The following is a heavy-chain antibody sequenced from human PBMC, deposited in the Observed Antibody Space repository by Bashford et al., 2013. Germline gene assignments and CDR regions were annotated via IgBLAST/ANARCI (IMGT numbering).Heavy chain of an antibody. CDR1: GFTFSRSA. CDR2: IVVGSGNT. Sequence: SVKVSCKASGFTFSRSAVQWVRQARGQCLEWIGWIVVGSGNTNYAQKLQERVTITRDMSTSTAYLELNSLRSEDTAVYYCAATLRSLESDYYLDLWGRGTLVTVSS. J-gene: IGHJ2*01. V-gene: IGHV1-58*01. D-gene: IGHD3-3*01. CDR3: AATLRSLESDYYLDL.